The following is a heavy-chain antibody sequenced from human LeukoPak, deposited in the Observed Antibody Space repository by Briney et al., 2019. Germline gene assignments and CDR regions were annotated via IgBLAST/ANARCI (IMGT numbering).Heavy chain of an antibody. CDR3: ARGQKYTSGYTVTELGSRYFDY. V-gene: IGHV3-21*01. Sequence: GGSLRLSCAASGLTFSLYSMNWVRQAPGKGLEWVSSISSSSSYIYYSDSVKGRFTISRHNAKNSLYLQMNSLRAEDTAVYYCARGQKYTSGYTVTELGSRYFDYWGQGTLVTVSS. CDR1: GLTFSLYS. CDR2: ISSSSSYI. J-gene: IGHJ4*02. D-gene: IGHD5-18*01.